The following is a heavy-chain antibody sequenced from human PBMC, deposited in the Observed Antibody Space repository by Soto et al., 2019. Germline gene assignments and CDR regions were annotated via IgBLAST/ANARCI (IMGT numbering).Heavy chain of an antibody. Sequence: QVQLQESGPGLVKPSQTLSLICTVSRGSISSNNYYWSWIRQHPGTGLEWIGNIYYSGSTYYNPSLRSRITISIDTSTNRLSLKVSSVTAADTALYYCTRGPENWNRAGYYYYGMDVWGHGTTVTVSS. CDR3: TRGPENWNRAGYYYYGMDV. J-gene: IGHJ6*02. V-gene: IGHV4-31*03. D-gene: IGHD1-1*01. CDR1: RGSISSNNYY. CDR2: IYYSGST.